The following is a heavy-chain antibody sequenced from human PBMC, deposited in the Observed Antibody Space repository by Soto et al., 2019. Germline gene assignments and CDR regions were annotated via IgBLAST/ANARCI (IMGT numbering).Heavy chain of an antibody. CDR2: IYYSGST. J-gene: IGHJ4*02. CDR1: GGSISSGGYY. V-gene: IGHV4-31*03. Sequence: PSETLSLTCTVSGGSISSGGYYWSWIRQHPGRGLEWIGYIYYSGSTYYNPSLKSRVTISVDTSKNQFSLKLSSVTAADTAVYYCARSLGKGVVAATDSALFDYWGQGTLVTVSS. D-gene: IGHD2-15*01. CDR3: ARSLGKGVVAATDSALFDY.